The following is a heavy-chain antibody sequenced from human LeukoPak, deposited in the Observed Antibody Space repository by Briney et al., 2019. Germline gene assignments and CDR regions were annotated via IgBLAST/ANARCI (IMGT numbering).Heavy chain of an antibody. J-gene: IGHJ4*02. V-gene: IGHV4-39*07. CDR3: AKVTYGSGTYGAFDS. Sequence: SETLSLTCTVSGGSISSNSHYWGWIRQSPGTGLEWIGSIYYSGTTYYNPSLKSRVTISIDTSKNQFSLKLTSVTAEDTAVYYCAKVTYGSGTYGAFDSWGQGTLVTVSS. CDR1: GGSISSNSHY. D-gene: IGHD3-10*01. CDR2: IYYSGTT.